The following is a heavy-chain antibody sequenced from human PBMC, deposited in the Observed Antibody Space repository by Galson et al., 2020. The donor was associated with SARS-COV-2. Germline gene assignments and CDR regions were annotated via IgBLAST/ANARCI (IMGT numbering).Heavy chain of an antibody. Sequence: KIGESLKISCEGSGYSFTTYWIGWVRQMPGKGLEWMGIIHPADSDARYSPAFEGQVTISADKSINTAYLQWSSLKASDTAMYYCARHLRSAFAFDSWGQGTLVTVSS. D-gene: IGHD2-15*01. V-gene: IGHV5-51*01. CDR2: IHPADSDA. J-gene: IGHJ4*02. CDR3: ARHLRSAFAFDS. CDR1: GYSFTTYW.